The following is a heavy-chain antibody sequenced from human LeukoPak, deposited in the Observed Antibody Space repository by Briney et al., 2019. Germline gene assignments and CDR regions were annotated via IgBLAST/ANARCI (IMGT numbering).Heavy chain of an antibody. CDR3: ARRRDNNYYFGMDV. D-gene: IGHD5-24*01. J-gene: IGHJ6*02. CDR2: ISNSGST. V-gene: IGHV4-39*02. CDR1: GGSVSSSSSY. Sequence: SETLSLTCTVSGGSVSSSSSYWRWIRQPPGKGLEWIGTISNSGSTYYNPSLKSRVTISVDTSKNHFSLRLSSVTAADTAVYYCARRRDNNYYFGMDVWGQGTTVTVSS.